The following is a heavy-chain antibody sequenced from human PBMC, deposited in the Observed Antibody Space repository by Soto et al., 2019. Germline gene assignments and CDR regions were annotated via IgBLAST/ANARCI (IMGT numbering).Heavy chain of an antibody. Sequence: AGSLRLSCAASGFTFSSYGIHWVRQAPGKGLEWVAVIWHDGSNKYYADSVKGRFTISRDNSKNTVYLQMNSLRAEDTAVYYCAKSPRILAAMLSWFDPWGQGTRVTVSS. CDR3: AKSPRILAAMLSWFDP. CDR2: IWHDGSNK. J-gene: IGHJ5*02. CDR1: GFTFSSYG. D-gene: IGHD2-2*01. V-gene: IGHV3-33*06.